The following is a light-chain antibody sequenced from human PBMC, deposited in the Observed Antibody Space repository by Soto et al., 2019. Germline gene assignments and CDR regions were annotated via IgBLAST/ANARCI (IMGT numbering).Light chain of an antibody. CDR1: QGIRND. Sequence: AIQMTQSPSSLSASVGDRVTITCRASQGIRNDLGWYQHKPGKAPKLLIYAASSLQSGVPSRFRGSGSGTDFTLPISSLQPEDFATYYCLQDFKYTRTFGGGTKVEIK. J-gene: IGKJ4*01. CDR2: AAS. CDR3: LQDFKYTRT. V-gene: IGKV1-6*01.